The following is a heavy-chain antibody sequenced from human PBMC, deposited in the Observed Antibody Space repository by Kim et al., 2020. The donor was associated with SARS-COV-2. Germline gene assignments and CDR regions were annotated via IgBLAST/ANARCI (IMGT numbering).Heavy chain of an antibody. CDR1: GGTFSSYA. V-gene: IGHV1-69*13. D-gene: IGHD2-15*01. CDR3: AREPGDSVVVAATQDY. Sequence: SVKVSCKASGGTFSSYAISWVRQAPGQGLEWMGGIIPIFGTANYAQKFQGRVTITADESTSTAYMELSSLRSEDTAVYYCAREPGDSVVVAATQDYWGQGTLVTVSS. CDR2: IIPIFGTA. J-gene: IGHJ4*02.